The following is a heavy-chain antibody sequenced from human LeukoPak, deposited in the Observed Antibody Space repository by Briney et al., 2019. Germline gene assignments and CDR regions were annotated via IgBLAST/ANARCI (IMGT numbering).Heavy chain of an antibody. Sequence: ASVKVPCKASGYTFTGYAIHWVRQAPGQGLEWMGWINPEKRDTGYAHKFQGRVTMTSDTSISTADMELSRLRSDDTAVYYCAKKVRGPSHPLDFWGQGTLVTVSS. J-gene: IGHJ4*02. CDR3: AKKVRGPSHPLDF. V-gene: IGHV1-2*02. CDR2: INPEKRDT. D-gene: IGHD5-12*01. CDR1: GYTFTGYA.